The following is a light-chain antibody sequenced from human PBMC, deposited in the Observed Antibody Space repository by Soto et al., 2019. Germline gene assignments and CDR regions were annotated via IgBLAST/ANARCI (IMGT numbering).Light chain of an antibody. CDR1: QPIDTS. Sequence: DIQMTQAPSSPSASVGDRVTITCRASQPIDTSLNWYQQKPGNAPRLLISAASSLQSGVPLRFSGSGSGTDFTLTISSLQPEDFATYYCQQSYSSPFTFGPGTTVDIK. V-gene: IGKV1-39*01. CDR2: AAS. CDR3: QQSYSSPFT. J-gene: IGKJ3*01.